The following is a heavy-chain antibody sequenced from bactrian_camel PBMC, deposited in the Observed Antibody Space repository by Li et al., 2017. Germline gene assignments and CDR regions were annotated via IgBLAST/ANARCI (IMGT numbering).Heavy chain of an antibody. CDR1: GYTLPMN. V-gene: IGHV3S54*01. D-gene: IGHD2*01. Sequence: HVQLVESGGDSVQAGESLRLSCVASGYTLPMNMGWFRQAPGKEREGVAAIYTGDARTVYYADSVKGRFTISKDSAKNTLYLQMNDLKVEDTAMYYCAANFGPYCSGPYLARRANFLGQGTQV. CDR2: IYTGDART. J-gene: IGHJ4*01.